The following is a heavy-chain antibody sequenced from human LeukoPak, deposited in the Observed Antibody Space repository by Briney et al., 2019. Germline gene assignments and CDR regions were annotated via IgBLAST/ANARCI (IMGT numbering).Heavy chain of an antibody. V-gene: IGHV3-74*01. CDR1: GFTFSSYW. CDR2: INSDGTII. CDR3: ARSMYCGGDCYYYFDY. D-gene: IGHD2-21*02. J-gene: IGHJ4*02. Sequence: GGSLRLSCAASGFTFSSYWMHWVRQAPGKGLVWVSRINSDGTIIGYADSVKGRFTISRDNAKNTLYLQMNSLRADDTAVYYCARSMYCGGDCYYYFDYWAREPWSPSPQ.